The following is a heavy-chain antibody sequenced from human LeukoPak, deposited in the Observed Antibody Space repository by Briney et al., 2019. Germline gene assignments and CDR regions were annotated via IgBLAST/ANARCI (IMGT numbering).Heavy chain of an antibody. D-gene: IGHD6-6*01. J-gene: IGHJ4*02. CDR1: GFTFSDYA. CDR2: ISGSGGST. CDR3: TKDSRSSSFNPDY. Sequence: PGGSLRLSCAASGFTFSDYAMTWVRRAPGKGLEWVSAISGSGGSTYYADSVKGRFSISRDSSKNTLYLRMNSLRAEDSAIYYCTKDSRSSSFNPDYWGRGTLVTVSS. V-gene: IGHV3-23*01.